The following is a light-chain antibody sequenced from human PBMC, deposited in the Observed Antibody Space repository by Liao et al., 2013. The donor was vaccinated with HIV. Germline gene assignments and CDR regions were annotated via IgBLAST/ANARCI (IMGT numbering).Light chain of an antibody. CDR3: QSADSSGSYVV. Sequence: SYELTQPPSVSVSPGQTARITCSGDALPNQYAYWYQQKPGLAPILVIYKNDERPSGIPERFSGSSSGTTVTLTITGVQAEDEADYYCQSADSSGSYVVFGGGTKLTVL. CDR2: KND. J-gene: IGLJ3*02. V-gene: IGLV3-25*03. CDR1: ALPNQY.